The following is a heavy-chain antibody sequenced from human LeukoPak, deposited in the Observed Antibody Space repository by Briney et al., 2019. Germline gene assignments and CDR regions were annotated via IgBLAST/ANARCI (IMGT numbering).Heavy chain of an antibody. D-gene: IGHD6-13*01. CDR1: GASIDTTTYY. Sequence: SETLSLTCTVSGASIDTTTYYWGWIRQPPGKGLEWIGSVFYRGNTYYNPSLKSRVTISVDTSKNQFSLKLSSVTAADTAVYYCARRWRSPGIAAARHYYFDYWGQGTLVTVSS. V-gene: IGHV4-39*07. CDR2: VFYRGNT. J-gene: IGHJ4*02. CDR3: ARRWRSPGIAAARHYYFDY.